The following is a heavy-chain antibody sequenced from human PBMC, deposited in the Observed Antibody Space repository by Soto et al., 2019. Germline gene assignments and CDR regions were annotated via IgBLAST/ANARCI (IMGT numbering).Heavy chain of an antibody. Sequence: EVHLVESGGGLVQPGGSLRLSCAASGFTVSSKYMSWVRQAPGKGLEWVSLQSGGTTYYADSVKGRFTISRDSSKNMLHLQMDSLRAEDTAVYYCARDDILCSGGSCYWVPMDVWGKGTTVTVSS. CDR2: QSGGTT. CDR3: ARDDILCSGGSCYWVPMDV. D-gene: IGHD2-15*01. V-gene: IGHV3-66*01. J-gene: IGHJ6*03. CDR1: GFTVSSKY.